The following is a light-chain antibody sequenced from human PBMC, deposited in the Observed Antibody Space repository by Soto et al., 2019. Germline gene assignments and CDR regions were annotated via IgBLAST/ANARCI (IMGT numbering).Light chain of an antibody. J-gene: IGLJ1*01. CDR3: SSYTSSSTPYV. CDR2: EVS. Sequence: QSALTQPASVSGSPGQSVTISCTGTSSDVGGYNYVSWYQQHPGKAPKLMIYEVSNRPSGVSNRFSGSKSGNTASLTISGGQADDEADYYCSSYTSSSTPYVFGTGTKVTVL. V-gene: IGLV2-14*01. CDR1: SSDVGGYNY.